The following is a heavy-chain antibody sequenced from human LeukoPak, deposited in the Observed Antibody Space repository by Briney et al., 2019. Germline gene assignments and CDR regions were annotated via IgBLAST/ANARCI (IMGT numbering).Heavy chain of an antibody. CDR2: ISTYNGNT. Sequence: ASVKVSCKASGYTFTSYAISWVRQAPGQGLEWMGWISTYNGNTNYAQKLQGRVTMTTDTSTSTAYMELRSLRSDDTAVYYCARAPPTYYYDSSGYSYDYWGQGTLVTVSS. V-gene: IGHV1-18*01. CDR1: GYTFTSYA. CDR3: ARAPPTYYYDSSGYSYDY. J-gene: IGHJ4*02. D-gene: IGHD3-22*01.